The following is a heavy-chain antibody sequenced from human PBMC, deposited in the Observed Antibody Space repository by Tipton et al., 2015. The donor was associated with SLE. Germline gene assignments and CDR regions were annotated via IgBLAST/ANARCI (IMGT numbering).Heavy chain of an antibody. D-gene: IGHD3-10*01. J-gene: IGHJ4*02. CDR1: GGSFSTYY. V-gene: IGHV4-34*01. CDR3: ARGRGIHLFDY. Sequence: TLSLTCAVYGGSFSTYYWTWIRQPPGKGLEWIGEISHGGITNYNPSLKSRVTISVDTSKNQFSLKLSSVTAADTAVYYCARGRGIHLFDYWGQGTLVTVSS. CDR2: ISHGGIT.